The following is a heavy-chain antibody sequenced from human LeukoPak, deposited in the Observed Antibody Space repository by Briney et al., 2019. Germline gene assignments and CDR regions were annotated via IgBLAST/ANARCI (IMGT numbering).Heavy chain of an antibody. V-gene: IGHV3-48*03. D-gene: IGHD3-22*01. Sequence: GGSLRLSCAASGFTFSSYEMNWVRQAPGKGLEWVSYISSSGSTIYYADSVKGRFTISRDNAKNSLYLQMNSLRAEDTAVYYCARDPIQYYYDSSGPYFDYWGQGTLVTVSS. CDR1: GFTFSSYE. J-gene: IGHJ4*02. CDR3: ARDPIQYYYDSSGPYFDY. CDR2: ISSSGSTI.